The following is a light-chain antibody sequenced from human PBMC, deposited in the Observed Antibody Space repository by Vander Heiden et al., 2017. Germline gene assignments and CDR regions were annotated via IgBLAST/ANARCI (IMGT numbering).Light chain of an antibody. J-gene: IGKJ5*01. V-gene: IGKV3-11*01. Sequence: ETALTPSPATLSLSPGERATLSCRASRSINSFLAWYQQKPGQAPRLVIYEASNRATGIPARFSGSGSGTDFTLTISSLEPEDFAVYYCQQRQYWPPVTFGQGTRLEIK. CDR1: RSINSF. CDR3: QQRQYWPPVT. CDR2: EAS.